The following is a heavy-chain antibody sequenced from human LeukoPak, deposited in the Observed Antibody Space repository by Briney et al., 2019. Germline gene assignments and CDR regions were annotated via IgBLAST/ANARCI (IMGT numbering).Heavy chain of an antibody. J-gene: IGHJ4*02. CDR1: GFTFSNAW. D-gene: IGHD3-10*01. V-gene: IGHV3-15*01. CDR2: IKSKTDGGTT. Sequence: GGSLRLSCAASGFTFSNAWMSWVRQAPGKGLEWVGHIKSKTDGGTTDYAAPVKGRFTISRDDSKNTLYLQMNSLKTEDTAVYYCTTRITMVRGVDYWGQGTLVTVSS. CDR3: TTRITMVRGVDY.